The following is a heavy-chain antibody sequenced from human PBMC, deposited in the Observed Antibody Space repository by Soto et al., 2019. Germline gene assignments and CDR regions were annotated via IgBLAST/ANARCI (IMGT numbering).Heavy chain of an antibody. V-gene: IGHV3-30*03. J-gene: IGHJ4*02. CDR1: GFTFSGYG. Sequence: QVQLVESGGGVVQPGGSLRLSCAASGFTFSGYGMHWVRQSPGEGLEWVAISANDGSYQYYAESVKGRFTISRDNSKNTLYLQMDSLRPEDTAVYYCARSIGGSSYYPPDYWGQGTLVTVSS. CDR3: ARSIGGSSYYPPDY. CDR2: SANDGSYQ. D-gene: IGHD2-15*01.